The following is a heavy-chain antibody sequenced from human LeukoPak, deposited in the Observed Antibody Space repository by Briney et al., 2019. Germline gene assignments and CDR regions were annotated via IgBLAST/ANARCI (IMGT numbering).Heavy chain of an antibody. D-gene: IGHD3-22*01. J-gene: IGHJ4*02. CDR3: ARKGRAYYDSSGNDY. Sequence: PGASLRLSCAASGFTFSSYAMTWVRQAPGKGLEWVSDIGASGGSPYYADSVKGRFTISRDNAKNSLYLQMNSLRAEDTAVYYCARKGRAYYDSSGNDYWGQGTLVTVSS. CDR2: IGASGGSP. CDR1: GFTFSSYA. V-gene: IGHV3-23*01.